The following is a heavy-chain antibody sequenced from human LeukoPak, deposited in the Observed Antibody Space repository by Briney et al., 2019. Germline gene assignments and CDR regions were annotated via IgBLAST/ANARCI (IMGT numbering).Heavy chain of an antibody. V-gene: IGHV3-23*01. J-gene: IGHJ3*02. D-gene: IGHD4-17*01. Sequence: HPGGSLRLSCVDSGFTFSSYAVTWVRQAPGKGLEWVSSITGSGYTYYADSVKGRFTVSRDNSKNTLFLQMNDLRAEDTGLYYCSSDPNGDYVGAFDMWGPGTMVTVAS. CDR1: GFTFSSYA. CDR2: ITGSGYT. CDR3: SSDPNGDYVGAFDM.